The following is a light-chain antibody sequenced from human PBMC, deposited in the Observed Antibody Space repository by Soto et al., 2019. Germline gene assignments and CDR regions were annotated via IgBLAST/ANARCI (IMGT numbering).Light chain of an antibody. Sequence: QPVLTQSPSASASLGASVKLTCTLSSGHSNYAIAWHQQQPEKGPRYLMRLNSDGSHSKGDGIPDRFSGSSSGAERYLSISSLQSEDEADYYFQTWDTGMEVFGGGTKLTVL. CDR3: QTWDTGMEV. V-gene: IGLV4-69*01. CDR2: LNSDGSH. J-gene: IGLJ3*02. CDR1: SGHSNYA.